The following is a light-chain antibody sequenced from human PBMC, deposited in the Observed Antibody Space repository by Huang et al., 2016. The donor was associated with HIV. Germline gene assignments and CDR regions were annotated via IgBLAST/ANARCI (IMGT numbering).Light chain of an antibody. Sequence: DIVMTQSPDSLAVSLGERATINCKSSQSFLHSSNSQNYLAWYQQKPGQPPTLLISWASTRESGVPDRFSGSGSGTDFTLTISSLQAEDVAVYYCQQYYSIPQTFGQGTKLEIK. J-gene: IGKJ2*01. V-gene: IGKV4-1*01. CDR2: WAS. CDR1: QSFLHSSNSQNY. CDR3: QQYYSIPQT.